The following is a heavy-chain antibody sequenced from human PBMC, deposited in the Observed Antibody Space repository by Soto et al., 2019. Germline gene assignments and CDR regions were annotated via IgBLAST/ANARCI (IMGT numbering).Heavy chain of an antibody. CDR1: GFGFTSSW. CDR2: INPDGSGE. J-gene: IGHJ3*02. Sequence: GGSLRLSCAASGFGFTSSWMRWVRQAPGKGLEWVANINPDGSGEYYLDSVKGRFTISRDNAKNSVYLQMSSLRAEDTAVYYCAKDINLFGIQLIGNAFDIWGQETMVTVSS. CDR3: AKDINLFGIQLIGNAFDI. V-gene: IGHV3-7*03. D-gene: IGHD5-18*01.